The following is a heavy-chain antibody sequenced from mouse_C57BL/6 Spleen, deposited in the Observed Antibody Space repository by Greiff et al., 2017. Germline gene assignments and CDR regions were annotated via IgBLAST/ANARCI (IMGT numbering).Heavy chain of an antibody. CDR2: IWSGGST. D-gene: IGHD1-1*02. CDR1: GFSLTSYG. CDR3: ARNGGNYVFYAMDY. Sequence: VKLMESGPGLVQPSQSLSITCTVSGFSLTSYGVHWVRQSPGKGLEWLGVIWSGGSTDSNAAFISRLSISKDNSKSQVFFKMNSLQADDTAIYYCARNGGNYVFYAMDYWGQGTSVTVSS. V-gene: IGHV2-2*01. J-gene: IGHJ4*01.